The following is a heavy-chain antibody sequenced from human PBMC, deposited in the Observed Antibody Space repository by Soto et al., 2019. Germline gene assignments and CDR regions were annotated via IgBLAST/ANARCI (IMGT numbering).Heavy chain of an antibody. Sequence: EVQLVESGGGLVQPGGSLRLSCAASGFTCNNYWMHWVRQAPGNGLVWVSRINSDGTSTSYADSVKGRFTITRDNAKNTLDLPINSLRAEDKAVSYCASNHCRCGSCYGGDAFDIWGQGTKVTDSS. CDR3: ASNHCRCGSCYGGDAFDI. D-gene: IGHD2-15*01. J-gene: IGHJ3*02. V-gene: IGHV3-74*01. CDR2: INSDGTST. CDR1: GFTCNNYW.